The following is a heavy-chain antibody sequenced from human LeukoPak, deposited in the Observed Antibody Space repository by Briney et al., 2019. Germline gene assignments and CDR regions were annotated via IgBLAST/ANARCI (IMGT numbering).Heavy chain of an antibody. CDR3: ARGTPGSYLGY. D-gene: IGHD3-16*02. CDR1: GYTFTGYY. CDR2: INPNSGGT. Sequence: GASVKVSCKASGYTFTGYYMHWVRQAPGQGLEWMGWINPNSGGTNYAQKFKGRVTLTRDTSINTTYMELSRLASDVTAVYFCARGTPGSYLGYWGQGTLVTVSS. V-gene: IGHV1-2*02. J-gene: IGHJ4*02.